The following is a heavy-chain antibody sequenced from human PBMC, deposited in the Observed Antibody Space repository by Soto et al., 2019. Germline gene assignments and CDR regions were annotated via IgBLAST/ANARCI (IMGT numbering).Heavy chain of an antibody. V-gene: IGHV4-39*07. CDR2: IYYSGST. CDR1: GGSISTSNYY. CDR3: ARRPDGRTPALED. D-gene: IGHD1-1*01. Sequence: SENPSLTCTVSGGSISTSNYYWGWVRQPPGKGLDWIGNIYYSGSTYYNPSLKSRVTISVDTSKNQFSLKLSSVTAADTAVYYCARRPDGRTPALEDWGQGPLVTVS. J-gene: IGHJ4*02.